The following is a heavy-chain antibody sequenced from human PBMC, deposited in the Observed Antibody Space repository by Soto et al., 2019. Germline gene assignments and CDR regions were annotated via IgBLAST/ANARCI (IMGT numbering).Heavy chain of an antibody. CDR2: INHSGST. D-gene: IGHD3-16*01. Sequence: QVQLQQWGAGLLKPSETLSLTCAVYGGSFSGYYWSWIRQPPGKGLEWIGEINHSGSTNYNPSLKSRVTLAVDTSKHQFSLKLSSVTAADTAVYYCARGPRGKGFDYWGQGTLVTGSS. CDR3: ARGPRGKGFDY. J-gene: IGHJ4*02. V-gene: IGHV4-34*01. CDR1: GGSFSGYY.